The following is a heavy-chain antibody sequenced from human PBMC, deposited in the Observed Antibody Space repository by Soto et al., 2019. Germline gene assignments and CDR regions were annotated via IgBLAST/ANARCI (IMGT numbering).Heavy chain of an antibody. Sequence: SETLSLTCAVYGGSFSGYYWSWIRQPPGKGLEWIGEINHSGSTNYNPSLKSRVTISVDTSKNQFSLKLSSVTAADTAVYYCARGGYGGNLLYYMDVWGKGTTVTVSS. CDR1: GGSFSGYY. J-gene: IGHJ6*03. CDR3: ARGGYGGNLLYYMDV. D-gene: IGHD4-17*01. CDR2: INHSGST. V-gene: IGHV4-34*01.